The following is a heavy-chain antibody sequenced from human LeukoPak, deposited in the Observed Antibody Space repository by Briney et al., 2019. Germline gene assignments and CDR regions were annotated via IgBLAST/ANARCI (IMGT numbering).Heavy chain of an antibody. CDR1: GFTFSSYW. V-gene: IGHV3-7*03. D-gene: IGHD3-10*01. CDR3: AKDTEFGEPYHGMDV. Sequence: PGGSLRLSCAASGFTFSSYWMSWVRQAPGKGLEWVANIKQDGSEKYYVDSVKGRFIISRDNAKKSLYLQMNSLRPEDTAVYYCAKDTEFGEPYHGMDVWGQGTTVTVSS. J-gene: IGHJ6*02. CDR2: IKQDGSEK.